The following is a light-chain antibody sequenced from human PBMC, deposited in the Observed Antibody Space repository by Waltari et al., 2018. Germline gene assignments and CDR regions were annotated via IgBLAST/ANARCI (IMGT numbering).Light chain of an antibody. Sequence: EIVLTQSPGTLSLSPGERATLSCRASQSLFSSVLAWYQQKPGQAPRLLIYGASSRATGIPDRFSGSGSGTDFTLTINRLEPEDFAVYYCQQYLSSPETFGQGSKLEIK. J-gene: IGKJ2*01. V-gene: IGKV3-20*01. CDR3: QQYLSSPET. CDR1: QSLFSSV. CDR2: GAS.